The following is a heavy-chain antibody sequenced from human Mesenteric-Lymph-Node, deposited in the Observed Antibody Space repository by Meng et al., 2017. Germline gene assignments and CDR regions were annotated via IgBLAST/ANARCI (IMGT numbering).Heavy chain of an antibody. V-gene: IGHV3-11*06. CDR2: ISSSSSYI. CDR3: ARDEVDTAMVKIVSDYYYYGMDV. J-gene: IGHJ6*02. D-gene: IGHD5-18*01. CDR1: GFTFSDYY. Sequence: GESLKISCAASGFTFSDYYMSWIRQAPGKGLEWVSSISSSSSYIYYADSVKGRFTISRDNAKNSLYLQMNSLRAEDTAVYYCARDEVDTAMVKIVSDYYYYGMDVWGQGTTVTVSS.